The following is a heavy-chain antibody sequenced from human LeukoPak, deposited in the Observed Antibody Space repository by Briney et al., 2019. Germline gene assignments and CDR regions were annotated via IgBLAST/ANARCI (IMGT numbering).Heavy chain of an antibody. D-gene: IGHD4-17*01. J-gene: IGHJ6*02. CDR3: AREFYGGNPYYYYGMDV. V-gene: IGHV3-21*01. Sequence: GGSLRLSCVASGFTFGSSAMSWVRQAPGKGLEWVSSISSSSSYIYYADSVKGRFTISRDNAKNSLYLQMNSLRAEDTAVYYCAREFYGGNPYYYYGMDVWGQGTTVTVSS. CDR1: GFTFGSSA. CDR2: ISSSSSYI.